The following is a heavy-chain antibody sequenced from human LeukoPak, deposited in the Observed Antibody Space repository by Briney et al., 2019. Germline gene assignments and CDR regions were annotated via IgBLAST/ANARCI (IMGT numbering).Heavy chain of an antibody. CDR3: ARVHRRVGATTLDY. CDR2: IWYDGSNK. Sequence: PGGSLRLSCAASGFTFSSYGMHWVRQAPGKGLEWVAVIWYDGSNKYYADSVKGRFTISRDNSKNTLYLQMNSLRAEDTAVYYCARVHRRVGATTLDYWGQGTLVTVSS. CDR1: GFTFSSYG. D-gene: IGHD1-26*01. J-gene: IGHJ4*02. V-gene: IGHV3-33*01.